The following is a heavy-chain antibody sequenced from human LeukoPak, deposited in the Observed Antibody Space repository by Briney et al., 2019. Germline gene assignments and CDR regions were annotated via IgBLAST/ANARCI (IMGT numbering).Heavy chain of an antibody. J-gene: IGHJ5*02. CDR2: ISGSGGGT. CDR1: GFTFSSYA. V-gene: IGHV3-23*01. CDR3: AKEDLYGSVKWFDP. Sequence: PGGSLRLSCAASGFTFSSYAMTWVRQAPGKGLEWVSDISGSGGGTYYADSVKGRFTISRDNSKNTLYLQMNSLRAEDTAVYYCAKEDLYGSVKWFDPWGQGTLVTVFS. D-gene: IGHD3-10*01.